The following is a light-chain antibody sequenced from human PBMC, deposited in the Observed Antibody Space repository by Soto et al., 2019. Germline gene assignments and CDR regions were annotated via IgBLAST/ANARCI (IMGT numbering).Light chain of an antibody. CDR2: DAS. CDR3: QQRSNWPPTWT. Sequence: EIVVTQSPATVSLSPGERATLSCRASQSVSSYLAWYQQKPGQAPRLLDYDASNRATAIPARVSGSGSGIDCTLTISSLEPEDFAVYYCQQRSNWPPTWTFGQGTKVDIK. V-gene: IGKV3-11*01. CDR1: QSVSSY. J-gene: IGKJ1*01.